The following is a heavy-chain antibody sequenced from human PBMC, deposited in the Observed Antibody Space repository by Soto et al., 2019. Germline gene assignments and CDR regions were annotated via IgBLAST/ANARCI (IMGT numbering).Heavy chain of an antibody. Sequence: QVQLVESGGGVVQPGRSLRLSCAASGFTFSSYGMHWVRQAPGKGLEWVAVIWYDGSNKYYADSVKGRFTISRDNSKNTLYLQRNSLRAEDTAVYYCARDCSSTSCRQAIDYWGQGTLVTVSS. V-gene: IGHV3-33*01. J-gene: IGHJ4*02. CDR1: GFTFSSYG. CDR3: ARDCSSTSCRQAIDY. D-gene: IGHD2-2*01. CDR2: IWYDGSNK.